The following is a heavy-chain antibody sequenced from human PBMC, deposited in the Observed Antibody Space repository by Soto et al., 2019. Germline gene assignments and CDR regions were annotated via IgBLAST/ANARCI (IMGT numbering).Heavy chain of an antibody. CDR3: AREGGRYCTGGSCQVDY. CDR2: IYYSGNT. J-gene: IGHJ4*02. CDR1: GGSISSSSYY. D-gene: IGHD2-15*01. Sequence: QLQLQESGPGLVKPSETLSLTCTVSGGSISSSSYYWGWIRQPPGKGLEWIGSIYYSGNTYYTPSLNGRVTMPVDTSKNQFSLKLSSGTAADTAVYYCAREGGRYCTGGSCQVDYWGQGTLVTVSS. V-gene: IGHV4-39*02.